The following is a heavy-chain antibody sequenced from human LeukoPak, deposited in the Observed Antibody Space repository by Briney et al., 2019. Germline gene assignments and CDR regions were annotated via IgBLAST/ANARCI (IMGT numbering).Heavy chain of an antibody. J-gene: IGHJ6*03. V-gene: IGHV3-53*01. Sequence: GGSLRLSCAASGFTVSSNYMSWVRQAPGKGLEWVSIIYSGGSTFYADSVKGRFTISRDNSKNTLYLQMNSLRAEDTAVYYCARGPPYGDWFYYYYMDVWGKRTTVTISS. CDR2: IYSGGST. CDR3: ARGPPYGDWFYYYYMDV. D-gene: IGHD4-17*01. CDR1: GFTVSSNY.